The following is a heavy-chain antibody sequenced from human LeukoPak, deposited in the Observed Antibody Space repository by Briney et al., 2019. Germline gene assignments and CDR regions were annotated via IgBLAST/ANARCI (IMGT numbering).Heavy chain of an antibody. CDR2: IYYSGST. CDR1: GGSISSGDYY. J-gene: IGHJ3*02. CDR3: ARGENPYRSGYPGPLYAFDI. V-gene: IGHV4-61*08. Sequence: SETLSLTCTVSGGSISSGDYYWSWIRQPPGKGLEWIGYIYYSGSTNYNPSLKSRVTISVDTSKNQFSLKLSSVTAADTAVYYCARGENPYRSGYPGPLYAFDIWGQGTMVTVSS. D-gene: IGHD3-3*01.